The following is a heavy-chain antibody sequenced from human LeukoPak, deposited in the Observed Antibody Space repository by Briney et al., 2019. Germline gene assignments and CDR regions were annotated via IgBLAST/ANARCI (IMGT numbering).Heavy chain of an antibody. CDR3: ARAVYYSNYLGY. Sequence: GGSLRLSCAASGFTFSSYWMHWVRHAPGKGRVWVSRINSDGSSTNYADSVKGRFTISRDNDKNTLYLQMNSLRAEETAMYYCARAVYYSNYLGYWGQGTLVTVSS. D-gene: IGHD3-10*01. V-gene: IGHV3-74*01. CDR1: GFTFSSYW. CDR2: INSDGSST. J-gene: IGHJ4*01.